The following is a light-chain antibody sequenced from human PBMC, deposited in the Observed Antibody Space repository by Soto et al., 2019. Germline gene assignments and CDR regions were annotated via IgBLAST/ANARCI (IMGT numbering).Light chain of an antibody. J-gene: IGKJ1*01. V-gene: IGKV3-15*01. CDR1: QSVSNN. Sequence: ILMTQSPATLSVSPGERATLSCRASQSVSNNLAWYQQKPGQAPRLLIYDASTRATGIPARFSGSGSGTDLTLTISGLQSEDFAVYYCQPYNNWPPWTFGQGTKVEIK. CDR3: QPYNNWPPWT. CDR2: DAS.